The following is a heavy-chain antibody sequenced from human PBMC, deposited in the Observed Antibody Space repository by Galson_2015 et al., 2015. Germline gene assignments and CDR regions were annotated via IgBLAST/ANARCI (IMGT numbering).Heavy chain of an antibody. Sequence: CKASGYTFTSYYMHWVRQAPGQGLEWMGIINPSGGSTSYAQKFQGRVTMTRDTSTSTVYMELSSLRSEDTAVYYCARLYSGYEGRRRGAFDIWGQGTMVTVSS. V-gene: IGHV1-46*01. D-gene: IGHD5-12*01. CDR1: GYTFTSYY. CDR3: ARLYSGYEGRRRGAFDI. J-gene: IGHJ3*02. CDR2: INPSGGST.